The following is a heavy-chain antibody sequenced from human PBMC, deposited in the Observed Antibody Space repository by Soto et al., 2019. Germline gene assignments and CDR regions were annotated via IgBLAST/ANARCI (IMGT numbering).Heavy chain of an antibody. D-gene: IGHD2-21*02. V-gene: IGHV1-69*12. CDR2: IIPIFGTA. CDR3: ASAGGGGDFTNWFDP. Sequence: QVQLVQSGAEVKKPGSSVKVSCKASGGTFSSYAISWVRQAPGQGLEWMGGIIPIFGTANYAQKFQGRVTITADESTSTASMEVSSLRSEDTAVYYCASAGGGGDFTNWFDPWGQGTLVTVSS. CDR1: GGTFSSYA. J-gene: IGHJ5*02.